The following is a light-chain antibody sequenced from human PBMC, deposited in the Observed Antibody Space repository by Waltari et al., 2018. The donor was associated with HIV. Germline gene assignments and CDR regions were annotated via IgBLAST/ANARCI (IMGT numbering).Light chain of an antibody. CDR3: AAWDDSLSGSWV. CDR1: SSTLGSNY. V-gene: IGLV1-47*01. Sequence: QSVLTQPPSASGTPGQRVTISCSGTSSTLGSNYVSWYQQLPGTAPKLLIYRNNQRPSGVPDRFSGSKSGTSASLAISGLRSEDEADYYCAAWDDSLSGSWVFGGGTKLTVL. CDR2: RNN. J-gene: IGLJ3*02.